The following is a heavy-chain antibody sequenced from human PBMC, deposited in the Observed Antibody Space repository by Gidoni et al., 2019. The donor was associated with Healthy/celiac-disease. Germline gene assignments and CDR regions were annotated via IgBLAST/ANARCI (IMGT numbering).Heavy chain of an antibody. CDR2: ISGSGGST. CDR3: AKVIGGSGSYYKQPLY. V-gene: IGHV3-23*01. J-gene: IGHJ4*02. D-gene: IGHD3-10*01. Sequence: EVQLLESGGGLVQPGGSLRLSCAASGFTFSSYAMSWVRQAPGKGLEWVSAISGSGGSTYYADSVKGRFTISRDNSKNTLYLQMNSLRAEDTAVYYCAKVIGGSGSYYKQPLYWGQGTLVTVSS. CDR1: GFTFSSYA.